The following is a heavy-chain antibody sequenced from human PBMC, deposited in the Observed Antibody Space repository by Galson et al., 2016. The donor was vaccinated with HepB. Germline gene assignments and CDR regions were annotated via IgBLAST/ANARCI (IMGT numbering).Heavy chain of an antibody. V-gene: IGHV2-5*02. J-gene: IGHJ6*02. Sequence: PALVTPTQTLTLTCTFSGFSLSTSGVGVGWIRQPPGKALEWLALIYWDDDKSSSPSLESRLTISKDTSKNQVVLTMTNMDPLDTDTYYCANNCWTPRVSYYYYFGMDVWGQGTTVTVSS. CDR3: ANNCWTPRVSYYYYFGMDV. CDR1: GFSLSTSGVG. CDR2: IYWDDDK. D-gene: IGHD3/OR15-3a*01.